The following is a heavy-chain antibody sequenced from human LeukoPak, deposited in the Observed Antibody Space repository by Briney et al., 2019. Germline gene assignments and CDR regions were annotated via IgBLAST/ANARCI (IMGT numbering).Heavy chain of an antibody. J-gene: IGHJ6*03. Sequence: ASVKVSCKASGYTFTSYDINWVRQATGQGLEWMGWMNPNSGNTGYAQKFQGRVTITRNTSISTAYMELSSLRSDDTAVYYCARIEKGYSSSSDSPYYYYMDVWGKGTTVTVSS. V-gene: IGHV1-8*03. CDR1: GYTFTSYD. CDR2: MNPNSGNT. CDR3: ARIEKGYSSSSDSPYYYYMDV. D-gene: IGHD6-6*01.